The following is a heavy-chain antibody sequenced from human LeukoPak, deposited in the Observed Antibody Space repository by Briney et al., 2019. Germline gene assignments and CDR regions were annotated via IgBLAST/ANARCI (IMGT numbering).Heavy chain of an antibody. CDR3: AKAQLVGDY. V-gene: IGHV3-23*01. CDR2: ISCSGGST. CDR1: GFTFSISA. Sequence: GASLTLFYAASGFTFSISAMSWVRQAPGKGLEWVSSISCSGGSTYYADSVKGRFTISRDNSKNTLYLQMNSLRAEDTAVYYCAKAQLVGDYWGQGTLVTVSS. D-gene: IGHD6-13*01. J-gene: IGHJ4*02.